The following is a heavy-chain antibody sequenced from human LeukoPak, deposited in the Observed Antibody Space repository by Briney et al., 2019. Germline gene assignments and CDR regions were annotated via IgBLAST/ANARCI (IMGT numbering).Heavy chain of an antibody. V-gene: IGHV1-2*04. J-gene: IGHJ4*02. CDR2: INPNSGGT. D-gene: IGHD4-11*01. CDR1: GYTFTGYY. Sequence: ASVKVSCKASGYTFTGYYMHWVRQAPGQGLEWMGWINPNSGGTNYAQKFQGWVTMTRDTSISTAYMELSRLRSDDTAAYYCARADRGYSNYIGGEGFDYWGQGTLVTVSS. CDR3: ARADRGYSNYIGGEGFDY.